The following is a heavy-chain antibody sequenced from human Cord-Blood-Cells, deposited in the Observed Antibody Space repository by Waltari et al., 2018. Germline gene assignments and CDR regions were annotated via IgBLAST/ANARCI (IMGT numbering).Heavy chain of an antibody. CDR2: IIPIFGTA. Sequence: QVQLVQSGAEVKKPGSSVKVSCKASRGTFSSYAISWVRQAPGQGLEWMGGIIPIFGTANYAQKFQGRVTITADESTSTAYMELSSLRSEDTAVYYCARDLKYYGYGRANYYGMDVWGQGTTVTVSS. CDR1: RGTFSSYA. J-gene: IGHJ6*02. V-gene: IGHV1-69*01. CDR3: ARDLKYYGYGRANYYGMDV. D-gene: IGHD3-10*01.